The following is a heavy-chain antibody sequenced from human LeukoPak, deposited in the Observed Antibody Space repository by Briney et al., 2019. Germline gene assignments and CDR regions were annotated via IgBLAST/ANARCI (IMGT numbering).Heavy chain of an antibody. CDR3: ARVLRVGATPGPYYFDY. J-gene: IGHJ4*02. V-gene: IGHV1-8*02. CDR1: GYTFTGYY. Sequence: GASVKVSCKASGYTFTGYYMHWVRQAPGQGLEWMGWMNPNSGNTGYAQKFQGRVTMTRNTSITTAYMELSSLRSEDTAVYYCARVLRVGATPGPYYFDYWGQGTLVTVSS. D-gene: IGHD1-26*01. CDR2: MNPNSGNT.